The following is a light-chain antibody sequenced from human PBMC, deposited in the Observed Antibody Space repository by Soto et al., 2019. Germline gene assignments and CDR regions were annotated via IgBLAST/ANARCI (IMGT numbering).Light chain of an antibody. CDR1: SSNIGGNT. CDR3: AAWDDSLSGFYV. V-gene: IGLV1-44*01. Sequence: QSVLTQPPSASGTPGQTVTVSCSGGSSNIGGNTVNWYQQVPGTAPKLLIYSDDQRPSGVPDRFSGSKSGTSASLAISGLRSEDEADFYCAAWDDSLSGFYVFGTGTKLTVL. CDR2: SDD. J-gene: IGLJ1*01.